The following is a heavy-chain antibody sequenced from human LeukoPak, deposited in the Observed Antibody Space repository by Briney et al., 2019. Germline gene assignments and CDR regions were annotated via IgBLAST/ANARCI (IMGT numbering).Heavy chain of an antibody. CDR2: IWYDGSNK. Sequence: GGSLRLSCAASGFTFSSYGMHWVRKAPGKGLEWVAVIWYDGSNKYYADSVKGRFTISRDNSKNTLYLQMNSLRAEDTAVYYCARDPDSSGDYWGQGTLVTVSS. CDR3: ARDPDSSGDY. D-gene: IGHD3-22*01. CDR1: GFTFSSYG. J-gene: IGHJ4*02. V-gene: IGHV3-33*01.